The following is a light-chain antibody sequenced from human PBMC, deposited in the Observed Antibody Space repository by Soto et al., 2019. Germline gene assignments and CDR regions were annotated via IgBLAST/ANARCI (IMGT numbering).Light chain of an antibody. CDR2: NNN. J-gene: IGLJ3*02. V-gene: IGLV1-44*01. Sequence: QSVLTQPPSASGTPGQRVTISCSGSSSNIGSNTVIWYQQLPGTDPTLLIYNNNHRPSGVPAGFSGSKSGSSASLAISGLQSEDEADYYCAAWDDSLNGWVFGGGTKLTVL. CDR3: AAWDDSLNGWV. CDR1: SSNIGSNT.